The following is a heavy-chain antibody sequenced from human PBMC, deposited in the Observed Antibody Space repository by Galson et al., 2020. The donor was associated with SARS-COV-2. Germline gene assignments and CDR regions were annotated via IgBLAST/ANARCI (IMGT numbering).Heavy chain of an antibody. CDR1: GYSFTSYW. CDR2: IDPSDSYT. V-gene: IGHV5-10-1*01. D-gene: IGHD6-19*01. J-gene: IGHJ5*02. Sequence: HGESLKISCKGSGYSFTSYWISWVRQMPGKGLEWMGRIDPSDSYTNYSPSFQGHVTISADKSISTAYLQWSSLKASDTAMYYCARHFSAVADFPLINWFDPWGQGILVTVSS. CDR3: ARHFSAVADFPLINWFDP.